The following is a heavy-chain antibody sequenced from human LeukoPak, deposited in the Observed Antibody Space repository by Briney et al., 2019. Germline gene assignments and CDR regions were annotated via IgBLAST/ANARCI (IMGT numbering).Heavy chain of an antibody. CDR2: ISSSGSTI. CDR1: GFTFSSYE. CDR3: SLVGATSYYYYGMDV. J-gene: IGHJ6*02. V-gene: IGHV3-48*03. D-gene: IGHD1-26*01. Sequence: GGSLRLSCAASGFTFSSYEMNWVRQAPGKGLEWVSYISSSGSTIYYADSVKGRFTISRDNAKNSLYLQMNSLRADDTAVCYCSLVGATSYYYYGMDVWGQGTTVTVSS.